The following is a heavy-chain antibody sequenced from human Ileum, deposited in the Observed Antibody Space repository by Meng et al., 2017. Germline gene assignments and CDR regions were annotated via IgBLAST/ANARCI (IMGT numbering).Heavy chain of an antibody. J-gene: IGHJ4*02. CDR3: ARDRQWVFDY. V-gene: IGHV1-18*01. CDR1: GYTFTTFG. CDR2: IDPGNGNR. Sequence: QVQLVQSGSVGKKPGASVKVSCKPSGYTFTTFGISWVRQAPGQGLEWMGWIDPGNGNRNFAQKFKDRITLTTDTTTTTAYMELRSLRSDDTAIFYCARDRQWVFDYWGQGTLVTVSS. D-gene: IGHD6-19*01.